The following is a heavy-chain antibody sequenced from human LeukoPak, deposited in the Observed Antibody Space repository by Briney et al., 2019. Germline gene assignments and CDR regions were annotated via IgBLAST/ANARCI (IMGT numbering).Heavy chain of an antibody. CDR3: VRGQTIDY. J-gene: IGHJ4*02. D-gene: IGHD3-10*01. V-gene: IGHV3-74*03. CDR1: GFTFSDYW. CDR2: IKSDGTGI. Sequence: GGSLRLSCAASGFTFSDYWMYWVRQAPGKGLVWVSRIKSDGTGILYADFGEGRFTISRDNAKNALYLQMTSLRDEDTAVYYCVRGQTIDYWGQGILVTVSS.